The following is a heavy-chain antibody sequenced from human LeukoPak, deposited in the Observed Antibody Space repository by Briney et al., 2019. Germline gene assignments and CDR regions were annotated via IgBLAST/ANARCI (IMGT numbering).Heavy chain of an antibody. J-gene: IGHJ4*02. D-gene: IGHD3-22*01. CDR2: MNPNSGNT. Sequence: ASVKVSCKASGYTFTSYDINWVRQATGQGLEWMGWMNPNSGNTGYAQKFQGRVTMTRNTSISTAYMELSSLRSEDAAVYYCTRDAAIYDSSGYYYLWWGQGTLVTVSS. V-gene: IGHV1-8*01. CDR1: GYTFTSYD. CDR3: TRDAAIYDSSGYYYLW.